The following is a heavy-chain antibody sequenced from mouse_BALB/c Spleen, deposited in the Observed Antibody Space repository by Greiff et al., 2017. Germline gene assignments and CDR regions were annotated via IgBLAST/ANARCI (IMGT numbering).Heavy chain of an antibody. D-gene: IGHD2-1*01. J-gene: IGHJ4*01. CDR2: ILPGSGST. CDR1: GYTFSSYW. Sequence: VKLMESGAELMKPGASVKISCKATGYTFSSYWIEWVKQRPGHGLEWIGEILPGSGSTNYNEKFKGKATFTADTSSNTAYMQLSSLTSEDSAVYYCARSDYYGNSYAMDYWGQGTSVTVSS. CDR3: ARSDYYGNSYAMDY. V-gene: IGHV1-9*01.